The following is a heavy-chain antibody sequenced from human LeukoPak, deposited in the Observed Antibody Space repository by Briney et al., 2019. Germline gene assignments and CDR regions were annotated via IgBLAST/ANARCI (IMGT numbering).Heavy chain of an antibody. CDR2: INSDGSST. CDR3: ARGALGGAFDI. V-gene: IGHV3-74*01. J-gene: IGHJ3*02. CDR1: GFTFSSYW. Sequence: GGSLRLSCAASGFTFSSYWMHWVRQAPGKGLVWVSRINSDGSSTSYADSVKGRFTISRDNAKNTLYPQMNSLRAEDTAVYYCARGALGGAFDIWGQGTMVTVSS. D-gene: IGHD1-26*01.